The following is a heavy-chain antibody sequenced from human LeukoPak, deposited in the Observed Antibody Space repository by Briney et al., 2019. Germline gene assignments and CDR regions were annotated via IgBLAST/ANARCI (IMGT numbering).Heavy chain of an antibody. Sequence: SETLSLTCTVSGGSISSSSYYWGWIRQPPGKGREWIGSFYYSGSTYYNPSLKCRVTISVDTSKNQFSLKLSSVTAADTAVYYCARGWYSSGWDAFDIWGQGTMGTVSS. V-gene: IGHV4-39*07. CDR2: FYYSGST. D-gene: IGHD6-25*01. J-gene: IGHJ3*02. CDR3: ARGWYSSGWDAFDI. CDR1: GGSISSSSYY.